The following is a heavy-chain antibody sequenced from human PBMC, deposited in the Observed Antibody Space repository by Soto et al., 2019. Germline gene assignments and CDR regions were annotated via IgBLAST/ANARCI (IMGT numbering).Heavy chain of an antibody. CDR2: IIPIFGTA. CDR1: GGTFSSYA. J-gene: IGHJ6*02. Sequence: ASVKVSCKASGGTFSSYAISWVRQAPGQGLEWMGGIIPIFGTANYAQKFQGRVTITADEPTSTAYMELSSLRSEDTAVYYCARPLGYCSSTSCSQTFGYYYYGMDVWGQGTTVTVSS. V-gene: IGHV1-69*13. D-gene: IGHD2-2*01. CDR3: ARPLGYCSSTSCSQTFGYYYYGMDV.